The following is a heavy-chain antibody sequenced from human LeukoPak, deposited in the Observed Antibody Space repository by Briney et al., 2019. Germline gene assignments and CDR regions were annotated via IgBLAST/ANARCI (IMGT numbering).Heavy chain of an antibody. Sequence: PGGSLRLSCAASGFTFSSYAMHWVRQAPGKGLEWVAVISYDGSNKYYADSVKGRFTISRDNSKNTLYLQMNSLRAEDTAVYYCARGRILEWLPQVNWFDPWGQGTLVTVSS. D-gene: IGHD3-3*01. CDR2: ISYDGSNK. CDR3: ARGRILEWLPQVNWFDP. J-gene: IGHJ5*02. CDR1: GFTFSSYA. V-gene: IGHV3-30-3*01.